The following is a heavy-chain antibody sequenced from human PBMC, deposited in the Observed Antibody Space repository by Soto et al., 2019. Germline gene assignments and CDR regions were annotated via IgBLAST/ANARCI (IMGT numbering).Heavy chain of an antibody. CDR1: GAYISSHY. D-gene: IGHD6-13*01. J-gene: IGHJ2*01. CDR3: ARPKGIAPAIWYFDL. CDR2: VYHSGKT. V-gene: IGHV4-59*08. Sequence: QVQLQESGPGLVKPSETLSLTCTVSGAYISSHYWSWIRQPPGKGLEWIGYVYHSGKTDSNPSLKSRVTISMDTSKNQISLSLTSVTAADAAVYYCARPKGIAPAIWYFDLWGRGTLVTVSS.